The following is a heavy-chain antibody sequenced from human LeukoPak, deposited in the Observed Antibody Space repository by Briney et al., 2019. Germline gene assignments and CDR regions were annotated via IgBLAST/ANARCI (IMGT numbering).Heavy chain of an antibody. CDR3: AHLTTIFGVVSFFDY. V-gene: IGHV2-5*02. D-gene: IGHD3-3*01. CDR1: GFSLTNSGVG. Sequence: SGPTLVKPTQTLTLTCTFSGFSLTNSGVGVGWIRQPPGKALEWLALIFWDGDKRYNPSLKTRVTIPTDTSHNEVVPRVTNVDPADTGTYYCAHLTTIFGVVSFFDYWGQGSLVSVSS. J-gene: IGHJ4*01. CDR2: IFWDGDK.